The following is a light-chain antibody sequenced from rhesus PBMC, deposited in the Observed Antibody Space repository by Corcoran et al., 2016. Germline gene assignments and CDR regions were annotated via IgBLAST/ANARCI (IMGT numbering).Light chain of an antibody. J-gene: IGKJ3*01. Sequence: DIQMTQSPSSLSASVGDRVTITCRASQAIKNYISWYQQKPGKAPKPLMYYTSTLETGVPTRFSGNKSGTDYTRTISSLQPEDIATYYCQQYNNSPLFTFGPGTKLDIK. V-gene: IGKV1-66*01. CDR2: YTS. CDR3: QQYNNSPLFT. CDR1: QAIKNY.